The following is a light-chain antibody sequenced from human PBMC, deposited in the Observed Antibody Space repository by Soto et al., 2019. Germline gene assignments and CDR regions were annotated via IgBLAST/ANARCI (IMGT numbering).Light chain of an antibody. CDR3: SSFVGAPVI. V-gene: IGLV2-8*01. CDR1: STDVGEYNY. CDR2: EVN. Sequence: QSVLTQPPSASGSPGQSVTIPCAGTSTDVGEYNYVSWYQQHPGKVPKLIIFEVNQRPSGVPDRFSGSKSGDTASLTVSGLQAEDEADYYCSSFVGAPVIFGGGTKVTVL. J-gene: IGLJ2*01.